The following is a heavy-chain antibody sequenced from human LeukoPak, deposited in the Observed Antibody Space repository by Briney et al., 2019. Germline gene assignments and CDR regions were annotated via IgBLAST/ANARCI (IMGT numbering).Heavy chain of an antibody. CDR2: ISAYNGNT. CDR3: ARVGYDSSGYYRGYFDY. D-gene: IGHD3-22*01. V-gene: IGHV1-18*01. J-gene: IGHJ4*02. Sequence: ASVKVSCKASGYTFTSYGISWVRQAPGQGLEWMGWISAYNGNTNYAQKLQGRVTMTTDTSTSTAYMELRSLRSDDTAVYYCARVGYDSSGYYRGYFDYWGQGTLVTVSS. CDR1: GYTFTSYG.